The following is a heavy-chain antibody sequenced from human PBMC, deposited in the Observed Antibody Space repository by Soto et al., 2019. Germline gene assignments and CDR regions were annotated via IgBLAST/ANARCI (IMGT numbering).Heavy chain of an antibody. Sequence: QPGGSLRLSCAASGFTFSSYSMNWVRQAPGKRLEWVSYISSDTTTIYYADSEKGRFTISRDNAKNSLYLQMNSLRDEDTAVYYCARDTLVVVAANYYYYMDVWGKGTTVTVSS. CDR2: ISSDTTTI. CDR3: ARDTLVVVAANYYYYMDV. V-gene: IGHV3-48*02. CDR1: GFTFSSYS. J-gene: IGHJ6*03. D-gene: IGHD2-15*01.